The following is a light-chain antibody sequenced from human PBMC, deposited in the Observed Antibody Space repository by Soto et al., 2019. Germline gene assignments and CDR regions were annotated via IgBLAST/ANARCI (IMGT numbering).Light chain of an antibody. CDR1: RSDVGSYNL. V-gene: IGLV2-23*01. J-gene: IGLJ2*01. CDR2: EGS. CDR3: CSYAGSRDVV. Sequence: QSALTQPASVSGSPGQSITISCTGTRSDVGSYNLVSWYQQHPGKAPKLMIYEGSKRPSGVSNRFSGSKSGNTASLTISGLQAEDEADYYCCSYAGSRDVVFGGGT.